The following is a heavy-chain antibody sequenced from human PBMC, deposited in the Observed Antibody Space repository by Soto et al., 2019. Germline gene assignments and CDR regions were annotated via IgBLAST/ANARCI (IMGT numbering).Heavy chain of an antibody. CDR3: ARHPSRHYGDYGRDY. J-gene: IGHJ4*02. Sequence: EVQLVESGGGLVKPGGSLRLSCAASGFPFSSYTMNWVRQAPGKGLEWVSSISSSTTYIFYADSVKGRFTISRDNAKNSLYLKMNSLRAEAAVVYYCARHPSRHYGDYGRDYGGQGILVTVSS. D-gene: IGHD4-17*01. CDR2: ISSSTTYI. V-gene: IGHV3-21*01. CDR1: GFPFSSYT.